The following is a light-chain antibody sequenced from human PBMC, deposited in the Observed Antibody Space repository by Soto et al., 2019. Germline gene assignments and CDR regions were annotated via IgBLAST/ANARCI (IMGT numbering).Light chain of an antibody. CDR2: AAS. Sequence: DIQMTQSPSSLSASVGDRVTITCRASQSISSYLNWYQQKPGKAPKLLIYAASSLQSGVPSRFSGSGSGTDFTLTINSLQPEDFATYYCQQSYSIPRYTFGQGTKLEIK. CDR1: QSISSY. V-gene: IGKV1-39*01. J-gene: IGKJ2*01. CDR3: QQSYSIPRYT.